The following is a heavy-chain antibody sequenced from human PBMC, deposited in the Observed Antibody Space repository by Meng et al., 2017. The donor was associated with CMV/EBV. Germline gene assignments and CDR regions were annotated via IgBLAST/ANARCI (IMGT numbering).Heavy chain of an antibody. CDR1: GGSFSGYY. J-gene: IGHJ4*02. V-gene: IGHV4-34*01. CDR3: ARTMTVSPGSLDY. CDR2: INHSGST. D-gene: IGHD3-22*01. Sequence: GSLRLSCVVYGGSFSGYYWSWIRQPPGKGLEWIGEINHSGSTNYNPSLKGRVTILVDTSMKQFSLKLNSVTAADTAVYFCARTMTVSPGSLDYWGQGTLVTVSS.